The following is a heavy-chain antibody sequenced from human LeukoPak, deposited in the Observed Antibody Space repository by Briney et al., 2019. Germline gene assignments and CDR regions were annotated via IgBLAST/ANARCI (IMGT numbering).Heavy chain of an antibody. D-gene: IGHD2-8*02. CDR2: IYHNGRT. V-gene: IGHV4-59*01. J-gene: IGHJ6*03. CDR1: GGSIGGYY. CDR3: ARRRAESSGPSFYYFYMDV. Sequence: SETLSLTCSVSGGSIGGYYWSWIRQLPGERLEWIGFIYHNGRTTYNPSLESRVTISVDTSRNQVSLNPRFVTAADTALYFCARRRAESSGPSFYYFYMDVWGKGTTVSVSS.